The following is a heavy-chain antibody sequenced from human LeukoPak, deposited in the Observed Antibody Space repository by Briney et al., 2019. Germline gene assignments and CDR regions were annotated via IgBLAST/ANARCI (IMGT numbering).Heavy chain of an antibody. V-gene: IGHV2-5*02. CDR3: AHSQVFSSGSFHDAYDV. Sequence: KESGPTLVKPTQTRTLTGARSGGAFSTTLLGGASIREPPGKGLDWLGLAYSDDDKRYRPSLKNRLTIAKDTSNHQVVLTLTNMDSVDTATYYCAHSQVFSSGSFHDAYDVWGLGTLASVSS. J-gene: IGHJ3*01. CDR2: AYSDDDK. D-gene: IGHD5-18*01. CDR1: GGAFSTTLLG.